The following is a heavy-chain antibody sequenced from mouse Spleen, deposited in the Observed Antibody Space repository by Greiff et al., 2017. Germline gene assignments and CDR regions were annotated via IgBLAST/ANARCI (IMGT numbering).Heavy chain of an antibody. CDR1: GYTFTDYE. CDR3: TRLGNYEGYAMDY. Sequence: VQLQQSGAELVRPGASVTLSCKASGYTFTDYEMHWVKQTPVHGLEWIGAIDPETGGTAYNQKFKGKATLTADKSSSTAYMELRSLTSEDSAVYYCTRLGNYEGYAMDYWGQGTSVTVSS. V-gene: IGHV1-15*01. D-gene: IGHD2-1*01. CDR2: IDPETGGT. J-gene: IGHJ4*01.